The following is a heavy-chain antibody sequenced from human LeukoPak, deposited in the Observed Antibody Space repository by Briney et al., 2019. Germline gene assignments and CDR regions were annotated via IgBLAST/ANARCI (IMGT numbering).Heavy chain of an antibody. D-gene: IGHD5-12*01. CDR3: ASLGDTSYIVAPIY. CDR1: GYSFTNYW. Sequence: GESLKISCKGSGYSFTNYWIGWVRQMPGKGLGWMGIIYPGDSDTRYSPSFLGQVTISADKSISTAYLQWSSLKASDTAMYYCASLGDTSYIVAPIYWGQGTLVTVSS. J-gene: IGHJ4*02. V-gene: IGHV5-51*01. CDR2: IYPGDSDT.